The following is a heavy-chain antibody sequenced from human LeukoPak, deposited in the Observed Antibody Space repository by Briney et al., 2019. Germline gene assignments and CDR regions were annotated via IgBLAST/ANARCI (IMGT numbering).Heavy chain of an antibody. CDR1: GFTFSSYA. J-gene: IGHJ3*02. CDR2: IPYDGSNK. V-gene: IGHV3-30*04. D-gene: IGHD1-26*01. CDR3: AKDLRRLRVGLDAFDI. Sequence: PGRSLRLSCAASGFTFSSYAMHWVRQAPGKGLEWVAVIPYDGSNKYYADSVKGRFTISRDNSKNTLYLQMNSLRAEDTAVYYCAKDLRRLRVGLDAFDIWGQGTMVTVSS.